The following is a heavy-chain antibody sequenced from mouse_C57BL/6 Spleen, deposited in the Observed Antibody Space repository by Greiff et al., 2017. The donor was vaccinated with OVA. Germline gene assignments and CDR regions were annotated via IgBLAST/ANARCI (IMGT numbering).Heavy chain of an antibody. D-gene: IGHD1-1*01. V-gene: IGHV5-4*01. CDR3: ARDERSSFFAY. CDR2: ISDGGSYT. J-gene: IGHJ3*01. Sequence: EVMLVESGGGLVKPGGSLKLSCAASGFTFSSYAMSWVRQTPETRLEWVATISDGGSYTYYPDNVKGRFTISRDNAKNNLYLQMRQLKSEDTAMYYCARDERSSFFAYWGQGTLVTVSA. CDR1: GFTFSSYA.